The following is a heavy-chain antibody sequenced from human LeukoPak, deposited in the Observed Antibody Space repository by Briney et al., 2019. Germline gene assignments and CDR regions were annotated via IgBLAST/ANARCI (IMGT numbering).Heavy chain of an antibody. J-gene: IGHJ5*02. CDR3: VTDRYLHRSGWYNWFDP. CDR1: GYSLNELS. Sequence: EASVTVSCKVSGYSLNELSIHWVRQAPGKGLEWMGGFDPEDAKMVYAQKFQGRVTVTEDTSTDTAFLEVRSLTSEDTAFYYCVTDRYLHRSGWYNWFDPWGQGTLVTVSS. D-gene: IGHD6-13*01. V-gene: IGHV1-24*01. CDR2: FDPEDAKM.